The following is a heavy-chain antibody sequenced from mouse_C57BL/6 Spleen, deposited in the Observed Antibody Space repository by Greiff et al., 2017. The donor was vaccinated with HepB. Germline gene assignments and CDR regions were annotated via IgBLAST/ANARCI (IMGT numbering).Heavy chain of an antibody. CDR1: GYTFTDYN. Sequence: EVQLQQSGPELVKPGASVKIPCKASGYTFTDYNMDWVKQSHGKSLEWIGDINPNNGGTIYNQKFKGKATLTVDKSSSTAYMELRSLTSEDTAVYYCARSASYYYGSSPYFDVWGTGTTVTVSS. CDR2: INPNNGGT. D-gene: IGHD1-1*01. V-gene: IGHV1-18*01. J-gene: IGHJ1*03. CDR3: ARSASYYYGSSPYFDV.